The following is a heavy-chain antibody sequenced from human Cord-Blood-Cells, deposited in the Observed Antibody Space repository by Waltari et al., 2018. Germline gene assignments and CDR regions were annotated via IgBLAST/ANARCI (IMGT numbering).Heavy chain of an antibody. CDR2: ISYDGSNK. V-gene: IGHV3-30*18. Sequence: QVQLVESGGGVVQPGRSVRLSCVASGFTFSSHGMPWVRQAPGKGLEWVAVISYDGSNKYYADSVKGRFTISRDNSKNTLYLQMNSLRAEDTAVYYCAKDRDEAFDIWGQGTMVTVSS. CDR3: AKDRDEAFDI. D-gene: IGHD2-21*02. J-gene: IGHJ3*02. CDR1: GFTFSSHG.